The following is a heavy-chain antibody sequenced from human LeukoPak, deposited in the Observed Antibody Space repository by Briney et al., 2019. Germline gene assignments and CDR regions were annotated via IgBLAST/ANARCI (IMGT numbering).Heavy chain of an antibody. D-gene: IGHD2-2*01. Sequence: GGSLRLSCAASGFTFSNAWMSWVRQAPGRGLEWVSAISGSGDNSYYADSVKGRFTISRDNSKNTLYLQMNSLRAEDTAIYYCAKAGRDIVLLPAASDYWGQGTLVTVSS. CDR2: ISGSGDNS. CDR1: GFTFSNAW. CDR3: AKAGRDIVLLPAASDY. V-gene: IGHV3-23*01. J-gene: IGHJ4*02.